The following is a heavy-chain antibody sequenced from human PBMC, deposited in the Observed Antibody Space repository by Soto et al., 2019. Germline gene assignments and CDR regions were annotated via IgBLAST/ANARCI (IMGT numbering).Heavy chain of an antibody. CDR1: GGSISSYY. J-gene: IGHJ4*02. CDR2: IYYSGST. V-gene: IGHV4-59*01. D-gene: IGHD6-13*01. CDR3: ARDSGIAAAGTISYFDY. Sequence: SETLSLTCTVSGGSISSYYWSWIRHPPGKGLEWIGHIYYSGSTNYNPSLKSRVTISVDTSKNQFSLKLSAVTAADTAVYYCARDSGIAAAGTISYFDYWGQGTLVTVSS.